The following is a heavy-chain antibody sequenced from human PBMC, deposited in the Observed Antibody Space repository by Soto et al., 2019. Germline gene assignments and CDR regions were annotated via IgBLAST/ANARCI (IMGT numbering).Heavy chain of an antibody. V-gene: IGHV1-3*01. CDR2: INAGNGNT. CDR3: AREGGTTGTPPEFWFDP. CDR1: GYTFTRYA. Sequence: QVQLVQSGAEVKKPGASVKVSCKASGYTFTRYAMHWVRQAPGHRLEWMGWINAGNGNTRYSRKFKGRITITRDTSARTAYMELSSLRSEDTAVYYCAREGGTTGTPPEFWFDPWGQGTQVTVSS. D-gene: IGHD1-1*01. J-gene: IGHJ5*02.